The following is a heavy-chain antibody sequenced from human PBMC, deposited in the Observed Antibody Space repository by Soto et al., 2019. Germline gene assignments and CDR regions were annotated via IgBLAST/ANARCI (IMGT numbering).Heavy chain of an antibody. CDR1: GYTFTGYY. Sequence: GASVKVSCKASGYTFTGYYMHWVRQAPGQGLEWMGWINPNSGGTNYAQKFQGRVTMTRDTSISTAYMELSRLRSDDTAVYYCALSRDGYNQGGYYFDYWGQGTLVTVSS. J-gene: IGHJ4*02. V-gene: IGHV1-2*02. CDR3: ALSRDGYNQGGYYFDY. CDR2: INPNSGGT. D-gene: IGHD5-12*01.